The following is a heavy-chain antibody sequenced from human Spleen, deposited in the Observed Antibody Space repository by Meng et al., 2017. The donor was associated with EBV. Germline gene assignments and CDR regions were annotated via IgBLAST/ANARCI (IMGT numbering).Heavy chain of an antibody. CDR3: AGNRALDY. CDR1: KFTLSNYW. D-gene: IGHD1-14*01. V-gene: IGHV3-74*01. J-gene: IGHJ4*02. CDR2: INEAGTIT. Sequence: EVQLVESGGALVQPGGSLRLSCAASKFTLSNYWMHWVRQVPGRGLLWVSRINEAGTITNYADSVRGRFTISRDNAKNTLYLQMNSLRAEDTAVYYCAGNRALDYWGQGTLVTVSS.